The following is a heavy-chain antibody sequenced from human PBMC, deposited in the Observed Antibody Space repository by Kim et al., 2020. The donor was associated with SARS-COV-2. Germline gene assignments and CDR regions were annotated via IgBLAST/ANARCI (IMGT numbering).Heavy chain of an antibody. D-gene: IGHD1-26*01. J-gene: IGHJ4*02. Sequence: STYTNPPLKSQVTISVDTSENQFSLKLSSVTAADTAVYYCASNPKASVDYWGQGTLVTVSS. CDR3: ASNPKASVDY. V-gene: IGHV4-39*01. CDR2: ST.